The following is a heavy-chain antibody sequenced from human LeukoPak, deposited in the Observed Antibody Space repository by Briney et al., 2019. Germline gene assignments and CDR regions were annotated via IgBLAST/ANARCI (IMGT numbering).Heavy chain of an antibody. V-gene: IGHV3-23*01. D-gene: IGHD1-26*01. J-gene: IGHJ4*02. Sequence: SGGSLRLSCAASGFTFSSYAMTWVRQAPGKGLEWVSGISGSGDSTYYADSVKGQFTISRDNSKNTLYLQMNSLRAEDTAVYYCAKAGWSWYFDYWGQGTLVTVSS. CDR1: GFTFSSYA. CDR3: AKAGWSWYFDY. CDR2: ISGSGDST.